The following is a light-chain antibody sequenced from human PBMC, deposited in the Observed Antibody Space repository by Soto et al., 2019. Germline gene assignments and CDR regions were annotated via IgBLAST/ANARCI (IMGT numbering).Light chain of an antibody. CDR2: DTS. V-gene: IGKV3-11*01. Sequence: EIVLTQSPATLSLSPGERATLSCRASQSVGGFLAWYQQKSGQAPRLLIYDTSKRATGIPARFSGSGSGTYFTLTISSLEPEDFAIYHCQQRSNWPPMYTFGQGTKLDIK. CDR3: QQRSNWPPMYT. J-gene: IGKJ2*01. CDR1: QSVGGF.